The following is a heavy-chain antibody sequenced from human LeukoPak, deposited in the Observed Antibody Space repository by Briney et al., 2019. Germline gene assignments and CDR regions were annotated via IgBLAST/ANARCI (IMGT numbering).Heavy chain of an antibody. D-gene: IGHD5-18*01. CDR1: GGTFSSYA. J-gene: IGHJ4*02. Sequence: SVKVSCKASGGTFSSYAISWVRQAPGQGLGWMGRIIPILGIANYAQKFQGRVTITADKSTSTAYMELSSLRSEDTAVYYCARVDTAMVIDYWGQGTLVTVSS. CDR2: IIPILGIA. V-gene: IGHV1-69*04. CDR3: ARVDTAMVIDY.